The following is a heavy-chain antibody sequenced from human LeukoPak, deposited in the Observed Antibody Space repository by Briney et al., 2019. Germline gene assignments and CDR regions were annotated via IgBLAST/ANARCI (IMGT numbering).Heavy chain of an antibody. CDR2: ISVYNGNT. J-gene: IGHJ4*02. CDR1: GYTFTNYG. CDR3: ARESSAVVVPAAIVH. V-gene: IGHV1-18*01. D-gene: IGHD2-2*02. Sequence: ASVKVSCKASGYTFTNYGISWLRQAPGQGLEWMGWISVYNGNTNYAQKFQGRVTMTTDTSTNTASMELRSLRSDDTAVYYCARESSAVVVPAAIVHWGQGTLVTVSS.